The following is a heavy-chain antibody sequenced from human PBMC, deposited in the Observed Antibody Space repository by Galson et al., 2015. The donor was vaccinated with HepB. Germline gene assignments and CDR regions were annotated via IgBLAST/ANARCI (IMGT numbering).Heavy chain of an antibody. D-gene: IGHD5-24*01. CDR1: DYTFTKHT. CDR3: ARGGIATIGGPTVDS. J-gene: IGHJ4*02. Sequence: SVKVSCKASDYTFTKHTNNWVRQAPGQGLEWMGRGNTYNGDTIYAQKFQDRVTMTADTSTSTAYMELGSLEYDDTATYYCARGGIATIGGPTVDSWGQGTLVTVSS. CDR2: GNTYNGDT. V-gene: IGHV1-18*01.